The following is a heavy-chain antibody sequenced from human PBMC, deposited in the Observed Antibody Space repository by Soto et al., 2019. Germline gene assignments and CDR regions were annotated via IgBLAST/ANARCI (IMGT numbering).Heavy chain of an antibody. V-gene: IGHV4-59*01. Sequence: SETLSLTCTVSGGSISTYYWSWIRQPPGKGLEWIGYIYYSGTTNYNPSLKSRVTISVDTSKNQFSLKMSSVTAADTAVYYCARGKYSGSYYDWFDPWGQGTLVTVS. CDR2: IYYSGTT. CDR1: GGSISTYY. D-gene: IGHD1-26*01. CDR3: ARGKYSGSYYDWFDP. J-gene: IGHJ5*02.